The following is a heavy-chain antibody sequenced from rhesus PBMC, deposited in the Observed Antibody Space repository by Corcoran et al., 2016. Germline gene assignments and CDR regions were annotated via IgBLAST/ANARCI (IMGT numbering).Heavy chain of an antibody. CDR2: IYPSDSDT. Sequence: EVQLVQSGAEVKRPGESLKISCKTSGYSFTSSWISWVRQMPWKGLEWMGAIYPSDSDTRYNPSFQGQVTISADKSISTAYLQWSRLKASDTATYYCAKSPIAAAGLNYWGQGVLVTVSS. D-gene: IGHD6S26*01. CDR1: GYSFTSSW. J-gene: IGHJ4*01. CDR3: AKSPIAAAGLNY. V-gene: IGHV5-20*01.